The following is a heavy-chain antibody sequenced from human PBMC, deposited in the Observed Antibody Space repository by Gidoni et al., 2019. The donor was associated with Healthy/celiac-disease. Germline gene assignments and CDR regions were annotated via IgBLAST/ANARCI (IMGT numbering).Heavy chain of an antibody. Sequence: EVQLVESGGGLVKPGGSLRLSCAASGFSFSRYSRNWVRQAPGKGLEWVSSISSSSSYIYYADSVKGRFTISRDNAKNSLYLQMNSLRAEDTAVYYCARSLPLYGSGVGPFDYWGQGTLVTVSS. CDR2: ISSSSSYI. V-gene: IGHV3-21*01. CDR3: ARSLPLYGSGVGPFDY. J-gene: IGHJ4*02. CDR1: GFSFSRYS. D-gene: IGHD3-10*01.